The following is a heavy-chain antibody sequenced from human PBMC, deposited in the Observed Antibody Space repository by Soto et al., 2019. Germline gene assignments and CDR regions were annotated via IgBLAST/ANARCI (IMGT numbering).Heavy chain of an antibody. J-gene: IGHJ4*02. CDR3: TRDLYYDILTGYYDLMPRHDY. D-gene: IGHD3-9*01. CDR1: GFTFGDYA. CDR2: IRSKAYGGTT. Sequence: GGSLRLSCTASGFTFGDYAMSWFRQAPGKGLEWVGFIRSKAYGGTTEYAASVKGRFTISRDDSKSIAYLQMNSLKSEDTAVYYCTRDLYYDILTGYYDLMPRHDYWGQGTLVTVSS. V-gene: IGHV3-49*03.